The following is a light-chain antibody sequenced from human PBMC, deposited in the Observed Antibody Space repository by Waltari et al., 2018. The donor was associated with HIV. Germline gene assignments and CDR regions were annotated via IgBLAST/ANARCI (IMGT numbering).Light chain of an antibody. CDR1: QRISSW. Sequence: DIQMTQSTSPLSASVGDRVTITCRASQRISSWLAWYQQKPGKAPKLLIYKASTLESGVPSRFSGSGSGTEFTLTISSLQPDDFATYYCQQYNSYGTFGQGTKLEIK. J-gene: IGKJ2*02. CDR2: KAS. V-gene: IGKV1-5*03. CDR3: QQYNSYGT.